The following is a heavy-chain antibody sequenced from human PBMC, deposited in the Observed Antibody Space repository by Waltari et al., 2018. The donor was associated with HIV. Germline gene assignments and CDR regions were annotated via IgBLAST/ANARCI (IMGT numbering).Heavy chain of an antibody. Sequence: QVQLQESGPGLVKPSQTLSLTCTVSGGSISSGSYYWSWIRQPAGKGLEWIGRIYTSGSTNYNPSLKSRVTISVDTSKNQFSLKLSSVTAADTAVYYCARGPLGIGRNNWFDPWGQGTLVTVSS. CDR3: ARGPLGIGRNNWFDP. CDR2: IYTSGST. CDR1: GGSISSGSYY. J-gene: IGHJ5*02. V-gene: IGHV4-61*02.